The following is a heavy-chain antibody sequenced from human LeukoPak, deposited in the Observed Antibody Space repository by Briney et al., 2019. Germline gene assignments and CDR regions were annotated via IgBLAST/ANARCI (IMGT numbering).Heavy chain of an antibody. V-gene: IGHV1-69*05. CDR2: IIPIFGTA. D-gene: IGHD5-18*01. CDR1: GGTFSSYA. CDR3: AGGVVDTAMVS. Sequence: SVKVSCKASGGTFSSYAISWVRQAPGQGLEWMGRIIPIFGTANYAQKFQGSVTITTDESTSTAYMELSSLRSEDTAVYYCAGGVVDTAMVSWGQGTLVTVSS. J-gene: IGHJ4*02.